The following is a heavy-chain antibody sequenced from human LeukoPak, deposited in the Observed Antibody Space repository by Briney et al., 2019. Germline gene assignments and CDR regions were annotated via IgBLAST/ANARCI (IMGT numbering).Heavy chain of an antibody. CDR1: GFTFSSYA. CDR2: INENSETA. V-gene: IGHV3-48*02. CDR3: ARGLGSSWFYR. Sequence: PGGSLRLSCAASGFTFSSYAMHWVRQAPGKGLEWISYINENSETAFYAPSLKGRFTISRDNAKNFLYLQMNSLRDEDTAVYYCARGLGSSWFYRWGQGTLVTVSS. J-gene: IGHJ4*02. D-gene: IGHD6-13*01.